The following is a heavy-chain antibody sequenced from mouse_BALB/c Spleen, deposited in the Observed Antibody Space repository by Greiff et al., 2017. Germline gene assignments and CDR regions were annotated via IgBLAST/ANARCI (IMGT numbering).Heavy chain of an antibody. CDR3: ARRAQYGNYAFFDY. CDR1: GFSLSTSGMG. Sequence: SGPGILQPSQTLSLTCSFSGFSLSTSGMGVSWIRQPSGKGLEWLAHIYWDDDKRYNPSLKSRLTISKDTSRNQVFLKITSVDTADTATYYCARRAQYGNYAFFDYWGQGTTLTVSS. V-gene: IGHV8-12*01. J-gene: IGHJ2*01. CDR2: IYWDDDK. D-gene: IGHD2-10*02.